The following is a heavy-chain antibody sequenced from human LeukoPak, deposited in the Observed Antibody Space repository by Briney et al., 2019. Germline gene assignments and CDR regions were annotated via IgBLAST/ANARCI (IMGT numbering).Heavy chain of an antibody. J-gene: IGHJ4*02. CDR3: ATSGGHMSSGYIFDY. CDR2: ISGSGGST. CDR1: GFTFSSYA. Sequence: GGXLRLSWAASGFTFSSYAMSWVRQAPGKGLEWVSAISGSGGSTYYADSVKGRFTISRDNSKNTLYLQMNSLRAEDTAVYYCATSGGHMSSGYIFDYWGQGTLVTVSS. D-gene: IGHD3-22*01. V-gene: IGHV3-23*01.